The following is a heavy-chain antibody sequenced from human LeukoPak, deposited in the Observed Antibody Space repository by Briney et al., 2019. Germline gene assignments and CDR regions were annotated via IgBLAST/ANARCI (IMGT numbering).Heavy chain of an antibody. CDR1: GGSISSGGYY. J-gene: IGHJ4*02. D-gene: IGHD5-18*01. CDR2: IYYSGTT. Sequence: SETLSLTCTVSGGSISSGGYYWSWIRQHPGKGLEWIGYIYYSGTTYYNPSLQSRVTISVDTSKNQFSLELSSVTAADTAVYYCASTDTPMITIHWGQGTLVTVSS. V-gene: IGHV4-31*03. CDR3: ASTDTPMITIH.